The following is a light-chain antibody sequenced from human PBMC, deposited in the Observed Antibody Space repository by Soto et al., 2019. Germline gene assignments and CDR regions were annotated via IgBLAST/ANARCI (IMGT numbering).Light chain of an antibody. CDR3: SLFASTRTYV. J-gene: IGLJ1*01. CDR1: SSDVAFYHH. CDR2: EVN. Sequence: QSALTQPASVSGSPGQSITISCTGTSSDVAFYHHVSWYQQHPGKAPKLLIYEVNNRPSGVSHRFSGSKSGNTASLTISGLQAEDEADYYCSLFASTRTYVFGTGTKVTVL. V-gene: IGLV2-14*01.